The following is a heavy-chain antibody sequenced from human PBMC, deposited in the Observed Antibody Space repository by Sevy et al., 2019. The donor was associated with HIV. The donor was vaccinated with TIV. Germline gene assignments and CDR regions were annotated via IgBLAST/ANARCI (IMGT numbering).Heavy chain of an antibody. Sequence: EGSLRLSCAASGFTFSSYGMHWVRQAPGKGLEWVAVISYDGSNKYYADSVKGRFTISRDNSKNTLYLQMNSLRAEDTAVYYCAKEIAAAGTDYYYGMDVWGQGTTVTVSS. D-gene: IGHD6-13*01. CDR1: GFTFSSYG. V-gene: IGHV3-30*18. CDR3: AKEIAAAGTDYYYGMDV. J-gene: IGHJ6*02. CDR2: ISYDGSNK.